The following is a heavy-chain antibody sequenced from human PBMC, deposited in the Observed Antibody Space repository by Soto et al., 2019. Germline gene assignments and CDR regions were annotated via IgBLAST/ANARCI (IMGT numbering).Heavy chain of an antibody. V-gene: IGHV4-34*01. Sequence: PSETLSLTCAVYGGSFSGYYWTWIRQPPGKGLEWIGEINHSGTINFNPSLKSRLTISLDTSKNHFSLKLSSVTDADTAAYYCARADRTLVTSYSLDVWGQGTTVTVSS. D-gene: IGHD2-21*02. J-gene: IGHJ6*02. CDR1: GGSFSGYY. CDR3: ARADRTLVTSYSLDV. CDR2: INHSGTI.